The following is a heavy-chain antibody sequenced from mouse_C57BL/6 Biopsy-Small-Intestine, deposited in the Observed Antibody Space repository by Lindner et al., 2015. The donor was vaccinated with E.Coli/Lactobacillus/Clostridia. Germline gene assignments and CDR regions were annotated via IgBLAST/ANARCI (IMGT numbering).Heavy chain of an antibody. CDR2: INPNSGGT. CDR3: ARDGDPGDAFDI. Sequence: SVKVSCKVSGYAFTGHYLHWIRQAPGQGLEWLGRINPNSGGTNSAPRFQGRITMTRDTSITTAYMELTRLTHDDTAVYFCARDGDPGDAFDIWGQGTMVTVSS. D-gene: IGHD2-3*01. J-gene: IGHJ3*01. V-gene: IGHV1-72*04. CDR1: GYAFTGHY.